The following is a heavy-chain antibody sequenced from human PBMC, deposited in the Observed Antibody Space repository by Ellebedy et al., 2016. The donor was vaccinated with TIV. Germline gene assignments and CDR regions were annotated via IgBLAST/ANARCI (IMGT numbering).Heavy chain of an antibody. D-gene: IGHD3-22*01. CDR1: GYTFTSYG. V-gene: IGHV1-18*01. CDR2: ISAYNGNT. CDR3: ARDHHYYDSSGCVDY. J-gene: IGHJ4*02. Sequence: AASVKVSCKTSGYTFTSYGISWVRQAPGQGLEWMGWISAYNGNTNYAQKLQGRVTMTTDTSTSTAYMELRSLRSDDTAVYYCARDHHYYDSSGCVDYWGQGTLVTVSS.